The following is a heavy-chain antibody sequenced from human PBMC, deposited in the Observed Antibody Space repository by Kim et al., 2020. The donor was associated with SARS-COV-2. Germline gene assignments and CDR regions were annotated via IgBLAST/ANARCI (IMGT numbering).Heavy chain of an antibody. D-gene: IGHD6-19*01. Sequence: SETLSLTCTVSGGSISSGGYYWSWIRQHPGKGLEWIGYLSYSGTTYYNPSLKSRVTISVDPSKNQFSLKLSSVTAADTAVYYCARALAGTLGYWGQGTLVTVSS. CDR2: LSYSGTT. CDR1: GGSISSGGYY. CDR3: ARALAGTLGY. J-gene: IGHJ4*02. V-gene: IGHV4-31*03.